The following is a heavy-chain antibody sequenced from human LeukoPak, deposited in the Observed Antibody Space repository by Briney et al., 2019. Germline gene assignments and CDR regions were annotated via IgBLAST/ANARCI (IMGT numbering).Heavy chain of an antibody. CDR2: ISGSGGST. J-gene: IGHJ6*02. CDR1: GFTFSSYA. CDR3: AKYGRPYQLLTWRYYYGMDV. V-gene: IGHV3-23*01. Sequence: PGGSLRLSCAASGFTFSSYAMSWVRQAPGKGLEWVSAISGSGGSTYYADSVKGRFTISRDNSKNTLYLQMNSLRAEDTAVYYCAKYGRPYQLLTWRYYYGMDVWDQGTTVTVSS. D-gene: IGHD2-2*01.